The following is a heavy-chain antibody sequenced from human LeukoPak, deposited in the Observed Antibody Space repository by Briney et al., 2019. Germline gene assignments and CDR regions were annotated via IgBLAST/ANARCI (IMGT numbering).Heavy chain of an antibody. CDR2: IYYSGGI. Sequence: SETLSLTCTVSDGSMGTYYWGWIRQPPGKGLEWIGYIYYSGGITYNPSLKSRVTVSVDTSRNQFSLKLTSMTAADTAVYYCARGRLGRQHASFFDSWGQGTLVIVSS. V-gene: IGHV4-59*08. CDR1: DGSMGTYY. CDR3: ARGRLGRQHASFFDS. J-gene: IGHJ4*02. D-gene: IGHD2-2*01.